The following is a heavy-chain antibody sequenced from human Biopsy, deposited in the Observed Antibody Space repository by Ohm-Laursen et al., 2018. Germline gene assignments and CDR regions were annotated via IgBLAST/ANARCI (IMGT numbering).Heavy chain of an antibody. V-gene: IGHV1-8*01. CDR1: GYTFTSYE. D-gene: IGHD3-10*01. CDR2: MNPDSGNT. J-gene: IGHJ5*02. CDR3: ARADPPLFYYGSGSSNWFDP. Sequence: ASVKVSCKASGYTFTSYEINWVRQATGQGLEWMGWMNPDSGNTGYAQNFQGRVTMTRNTSISTAYMELSSLKSEDTAEYFCARADPPLFYYGSGSSNWFDPWGQGTLVTVSS.